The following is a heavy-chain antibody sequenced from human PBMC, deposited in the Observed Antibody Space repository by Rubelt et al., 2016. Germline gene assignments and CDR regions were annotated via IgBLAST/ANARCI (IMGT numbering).Heavy chain of an antibody. Sequence: QLQLQESGPGLVKPSETLSLTCTVSGASITSSGYYWGWIRQPPGKGLEWIASIYHSGGTYYNPSLKSRVTISVDASKNQCSLKLSSVTASDTAVDYWGRSPPSSSSDPDYWGQGTLVTVSS. D-gene: IGHD6-6*01. CDR1: GASITSSGYY. CDR2: IYHSGGT. CDR3: GRSPPSSSSDPDY. V-gene: IGHV4-39*07. J-gene: IGHJ4*02.